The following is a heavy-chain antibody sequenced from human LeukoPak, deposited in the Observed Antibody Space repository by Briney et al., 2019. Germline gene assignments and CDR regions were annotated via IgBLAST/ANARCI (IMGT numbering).Heavy chain of an antibody. CDR3: ARGFRTPTYYDYVWGSYREYYFDY. V-gene: IGHV1-8*03. CDR2: MNPNSGNT. Sequence: EASVKVSCKASGGTFTSYDINWVRQATGQGLEWMGWMNPNSGNTGYAQKFQGRVTITRNTSISTAYMELSSLRSEDTAVYYCARGFRTPTYYDYVWGSYREYYFDYWGQGTLVTVSS. D-gene: IGHD3-16*02. J-gene: IGHJ4*02. CDR1: GGTFTSYD.